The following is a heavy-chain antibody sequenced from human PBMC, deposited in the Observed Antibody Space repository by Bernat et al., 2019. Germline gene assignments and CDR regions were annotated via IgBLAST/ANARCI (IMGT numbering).Heavy chain of an antibody. J-gene: IGHJ6*02. D-gene: IGHD6-19*01. Sequence: EVQLLESGGGLVQPGGSLRLSCAASGFTFSRYWMSWVRQAPGKGLEWVANINLDGSEKYYVDSVKGRFTISRDNAKSSLYLQMNSLRAEDTAVYYCAREIAVAGAVRCGMDVWGQGTTVIVSS. CDR2: INLDGSEK. V-gene: IGHV3-7*01. CDR1: GFTFSRYW. CDR3: AREIAVAGAVRCGMDV.